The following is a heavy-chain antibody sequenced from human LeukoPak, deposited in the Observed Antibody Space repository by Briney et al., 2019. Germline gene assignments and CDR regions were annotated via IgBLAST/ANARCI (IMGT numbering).Heavy chain of an antibody. CDR3: AREGSGSYFFLGIFRDGFDI. CDR1: GFTFRSYA. D-gene: IGHD3-10*01. Sequence: PGGSLRLSCAASGFTFRSYAIHWVRQAPGKGLEWVAGISYDGSNKYFADSVKGRFTISRDNSKITLHLQMNSLRAEDTAMYYCAREGSGSYFFLGIFRDGFDIWGQGTMVIVSS. V-gene: IGHV3-30*04. J-gene: IGHJ3*02. CDR2: ISYDGSNK.